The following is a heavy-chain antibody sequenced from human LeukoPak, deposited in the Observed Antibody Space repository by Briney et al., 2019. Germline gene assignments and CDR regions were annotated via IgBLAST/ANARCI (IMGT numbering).Heavy chain of an antibody. J-gene: IGHJ4*02. V-gene: IGHV4-34*01. CDR3: ARGKDYYDSSGYYHPHFDY. CDR2: INHSGST. Sequence: PSETLSLTCTVSGGSISSYYWSWIRQPPGKGLEWIGEINHSGSTNYNPSLKSRVTISVDTSKNQFSLKLSSVTAADTAVYYCARGKDYYDSSGYYHPHFDYWGQGTLVTVSS. D-gene: IGHD3-22*01. CDR1: GGSISSYY.